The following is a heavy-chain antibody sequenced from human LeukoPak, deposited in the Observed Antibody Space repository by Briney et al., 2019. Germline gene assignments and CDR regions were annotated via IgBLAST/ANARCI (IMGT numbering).Heavy chain of an antibody. Sequence: PGGSLRLSCAASGFTFNSYSMNWVRQAPGKGLEWVSSISGSNSYIYYADSMKGRFTISRDNAKNSLYLQMNSLRAEDTAVYYCARGRGMYYYYYMDVWGKGTTVTISS. V-gene: IGHV3-21*01. CDR2: ISGSNSYI. J-gene: IGHJ6*03. CDR3: ARGRGMYYYYYMDV. CDR1: GFTFNSYS.